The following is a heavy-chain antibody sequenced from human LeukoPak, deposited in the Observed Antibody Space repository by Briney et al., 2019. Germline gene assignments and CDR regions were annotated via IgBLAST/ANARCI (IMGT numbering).Heavy chain of an antibody. Sequence: ASVKVSCKASGYTFISNYIHWVRPAPGQGLAWVGIINPNNGATTYAQRLQGRIAMTRDTSTSTVYMELSSLRSDDTAVYYCARLLDAAYRSTYWPYGMDVWGQGTTVIVSS. CDR1: GYTFISNY. CDR3: ARLLDAAYRSTYWPYGMDV. J-gene: IGHJ6*02. V-gene: IGHV1-46*03. CDR2: INPNNGAT. D-gene: IGHD3-3*01.